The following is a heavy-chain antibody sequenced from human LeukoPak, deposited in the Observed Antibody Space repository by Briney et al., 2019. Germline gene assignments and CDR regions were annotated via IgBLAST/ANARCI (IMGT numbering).Heavy chain of an antibody. V-gene: IGHV3-15*07. CDR3: ATDFYDST. J-gene: IGHJ5*02. CDR1: GFTFSNAW. D-gene: IGHD3-22*01. CDR2: IKSKTEGGTT. Sequence: PGGSLRLSCAASGFTFSNAWMNWVRQAPGKGLEWVGRIKSKTEGGTTDYAAPVKGRFTISRDDSKNTLYLQMNSLKTEDTAVYYCATDFYDSTWGQGTLVTVSS.